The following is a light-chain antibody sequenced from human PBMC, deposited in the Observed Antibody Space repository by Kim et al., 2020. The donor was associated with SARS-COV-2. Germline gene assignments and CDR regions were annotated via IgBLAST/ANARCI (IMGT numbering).Light chain of an antibody. J-gene: IGKJ1*01. CDR3: QQYSGSPRT. CDR1: QSIYSNS. Sequence: EIVLTQSPGTLSLSPGERATLSCRASQSIYSNSLAWYQQKPGQAPRLLMYDVSNRATGIPDRFSGSGSGTDFILTISRLEPEDFAVYHCQQYSGSPRTFGQGTKVDIK. V-gene: IGKV3-20*01. CDR2: DVS.